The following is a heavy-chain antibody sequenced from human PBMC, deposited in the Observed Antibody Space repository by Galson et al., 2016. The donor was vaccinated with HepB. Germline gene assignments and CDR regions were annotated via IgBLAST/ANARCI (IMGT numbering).Heavy chain of an antibody. CDR1: GITVSSNY. Sequence: SLRLSCAASGITVSSNYMTWVRQPPGKGLEWVSVINSGETTHYADSVKGRFTISRDNSKNTLFLQMNSLRTEGTAVYYCARGEVGATGGGFDNWGQGTLVIVSS. J-gene: IGHJ4*02. CDR3: ARGEVGATGGGFDN. CDR2: INSGETT. V-gene: IGHV3-53*05. D-gene: IGHD1-26*01.